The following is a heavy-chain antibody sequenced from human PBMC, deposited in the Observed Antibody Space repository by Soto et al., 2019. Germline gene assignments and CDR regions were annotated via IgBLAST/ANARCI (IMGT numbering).Heavy chain of an antibody. V-gene: IGHV3-21*01. CDR1: GFTFSSYS. CDR2: ISSSSSYI. Sequence: TGGSLRLSCAASGFTFSSYSMNWVRQAPGKGLEWVSSISSSSSYIYYADSVKGRFTISRDNAKNSLYLQMNSLRAEDTAVYYCARDYVRIAVAGLYYYYYGMDVWGQGTTVTVSS. CDR3: ARDYVRIAVAGLYYYYYGMDV. D-gene: IGHD6-19*01. J-gene: IGHJ6*02.